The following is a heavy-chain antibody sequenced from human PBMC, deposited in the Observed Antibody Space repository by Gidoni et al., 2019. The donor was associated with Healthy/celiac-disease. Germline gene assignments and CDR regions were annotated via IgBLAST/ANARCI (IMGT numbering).Heavy chain of an antibody. J-gene: IGHJ6*02. CDR1: GFPFSSYA. CDR3: AKDLAVTTWGYYYGMDV. Sequence: EVQLLESGGGLVQPGGSLRLSCAASGFPFSSYALTWVRQAPGKGLEWVSAISGSGGSTYYADYVKGRFTIYRDNSKNTLYLQMNSLRAEDTAVYYCAKDLAVTTWGYYYGMDVWGQGTTVTVSS. V-gene: IGHV3-23*01. D-gene: IGHD4-17*01. CDR2: ISGSGGST.